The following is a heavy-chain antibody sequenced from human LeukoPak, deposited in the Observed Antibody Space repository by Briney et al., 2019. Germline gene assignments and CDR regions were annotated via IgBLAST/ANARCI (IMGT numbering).Heavy chain of an antibody. CDR3: ARQGGSYSGTYYFDY. CDR2: IYTSGST. D-gene: IGHD1-26*01. V-gene: IGHV4-4*09. Sequence: SETLSLTCTVSGGSISSYYWSWIRQPPGKGLEWIGYIYTSGSTNYNPSLKSRVTISVDTSKNQFSLKLSSVTAADTAVYYCARQGGSYSGTYYFDYWGQGTLVTVSS. J-gene: IGHJ4*02. CDR1: GGSISSYY.